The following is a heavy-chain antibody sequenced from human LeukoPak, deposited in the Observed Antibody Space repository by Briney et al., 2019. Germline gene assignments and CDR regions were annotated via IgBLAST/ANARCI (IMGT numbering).Heavy chain of an antibody. J-gene: IGHJ4*02. D-gene: IGHD5-24*01. V-gene: IGHV1-46*01. Sequence: ASVKVSCKASGYTFTSYYMHWVRQAPGQGLEWMGIINPSGGNTSYAQKFQGRVTMTRDTSTSTVYMELSSLRSEDTAVYYCARDWGSRWLPGYWGQGTLVTVSS. CDR1: GYTFTSYY. CDR3: ARDWGSRWLPGY. CDR2: INPSGGNT.